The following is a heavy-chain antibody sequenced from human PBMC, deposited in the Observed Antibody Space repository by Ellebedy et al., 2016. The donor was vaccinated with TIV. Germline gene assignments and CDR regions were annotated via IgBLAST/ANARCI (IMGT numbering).Heavy chain of an antibody. V-gene: IGHV3-23*01. CDR3: AKSPRTSGDLTLYYFEY. CDR1: GFTFSSYA. J-gene: IGHJ4*02. Sequence: GESLKISXAASGFTFSSYAMSWVRQAPGKGLEWVSTISGSGGSTWNADSVKGRFSISRDNSKKTLYLQMNSLSAEDTAVYYCAKSPRTSGDLTLYYFEYWGQGTLVTVSS. CDR2: ISGSGGST. D-gene: IGHD3-3*01.